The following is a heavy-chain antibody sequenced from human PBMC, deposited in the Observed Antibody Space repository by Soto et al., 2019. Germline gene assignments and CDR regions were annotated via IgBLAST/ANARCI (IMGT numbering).Heavy chain of an antibody. CDR3: AKGRTIFGVTPKYYFDH. J-gene: IGHJ4*02. V-gene: IGHV3-9*01. D-gene: IGHD3-3*01. CDR2: ISWNSGRI. CDR1: GFTFDNYG. Sequence: QPGGSVRLSCAASGFTFDNYGMYWVRQAPGKGLEWVSSISWNSGRIDYADSVKGRFTISRHNAKNSLYLQMNSLRPEDTALYYCAKGRTIFGVTPKYYFDHWGQGTQVTVSS.